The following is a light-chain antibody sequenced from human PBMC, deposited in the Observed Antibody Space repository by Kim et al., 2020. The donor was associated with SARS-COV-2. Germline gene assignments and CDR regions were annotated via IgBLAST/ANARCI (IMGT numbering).Light chain of an antibody. CDR2: DTS. CDR3: QQYNYYYT. J-gene: IGKJ2*01. CDR1: QDINGR. Sequence: LSASVGDRVTITCRASQDINGRLAWYQQKPGKAPNLLIYDTSTLQGGVPTRFSGSGTGTEFTLTIGSLHPDDFAIYYCQQYNYYYTFGQGTKLEI. V-gene: IGKV1-5*03.